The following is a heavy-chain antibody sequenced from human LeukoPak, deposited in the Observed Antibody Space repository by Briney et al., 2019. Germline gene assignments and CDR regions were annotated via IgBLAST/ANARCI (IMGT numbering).Heavy chain of an antibody. CDR3: AKDLRVGTTPPDSFDI. V-gene: IGHV3-33*06. Sequence: GGSLRLSCAASGFTFSSYGMHWVRQAPGKGLEWVAVIWYDGSNKYYADSVKGRFTISRDNSKNTLYLQMNSLRIEDTALYFCAKDLRVGTTPPDSFDIWGQGTMVTVSS. CDR1: GFTFSSYG. J-gene: IGHJ3*02. D-gene: IGHD1-26*01. CDR2: IWYDGSNK.